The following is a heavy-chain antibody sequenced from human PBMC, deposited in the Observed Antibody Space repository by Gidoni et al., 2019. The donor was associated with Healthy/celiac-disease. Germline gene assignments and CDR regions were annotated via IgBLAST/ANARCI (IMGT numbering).Heavy chain of an antibody. D-gene: IGHD3-10*01. Sequence: QVQLQESGPGLVKPSGTLSLTCAVSGGSIRSSNWWSWVRQPPGKGLEWIGEIYHSGSTNYNPSLKSRVTISVDKSKNQFSLKLSSVTAADTAVYYCARDPGLWFGELWGAFDIWGQGTMVTVSS. CDR1: GGSIRSSNW. J-gene: IGHJ3*02. CDR2: IYHSGST. CDR3: ARDPGLWFGELWGAFDI. V-gene: IGHV4-4*02.